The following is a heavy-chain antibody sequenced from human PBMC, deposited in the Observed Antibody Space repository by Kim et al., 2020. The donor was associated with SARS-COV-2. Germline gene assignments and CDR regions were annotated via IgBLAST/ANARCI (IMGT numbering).Heavy chain of an antibody. J-gene: IGHJ6*02. CDR1: GGTFSSYA. CDR2: IIPILGIA. D-gene: IGHD2-15*01. CDR3: ARDDIYCSGGSCYPYYYYGMDV. Sequence: SVKVSCKASGGTFSSYAISWVRQAPGQGLEWMGRIIPILGIANYAQKFQGRVTITADKSTSTAYMELSSLRSEDTAVYYCARDDIYCSGGSCYPYYYYGMDVWGQGTTVTVSS. V-gene: IGHV1-69*04.